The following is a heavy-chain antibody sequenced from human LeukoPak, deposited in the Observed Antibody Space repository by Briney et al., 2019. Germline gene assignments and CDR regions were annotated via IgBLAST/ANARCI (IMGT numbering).Heavy chain of an antibody. D-gene: IGHD6-19*01. Sequence: PGGSLRLSCAASGFTVSSNYMSWVRQAPGRGLEWFSVIESGGNTYYADSVRGRFSISRDISKNTLYLQMNSLRAEDTAVYYCSRDYLISVAGSRYYGMDVWGQGTTVTVSS. J-gene: IGHJ6*02. V-gene: IGHV3-66*01. CDR3: SRDYLISVAGSRYYGMDV. CDR1: GFTVSSNY. CDR2: IESGGNT.